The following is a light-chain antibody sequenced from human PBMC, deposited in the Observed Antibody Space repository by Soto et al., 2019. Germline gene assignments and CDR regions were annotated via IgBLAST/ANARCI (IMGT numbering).Light chain of an antibody. V-gene: IGLV1-44*01. CDR1: SSNIEGNT. J-gene: IGLJ7*01. Sequence: QSALTQPPSLSGTPGQSVTFSCSGSSSNIEGNTVHWYQHLPGTAPKLLIYIDHNRPSGIPDRFSGSKSGTSASLAISGLQSEDEADYYCATWDDDLSAAVFGGGTQLTVL. CDR2: IDH. CDR3: ATWDDDLSAAV.